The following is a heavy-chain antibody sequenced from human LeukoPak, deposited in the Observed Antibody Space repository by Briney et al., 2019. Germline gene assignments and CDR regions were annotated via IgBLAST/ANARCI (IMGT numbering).Heavy chain of an antibody. CDR2: INPNSGDT. V-gene: IGHV1-2*02. D-gene: IGHD2-2*01. Sequence: GASVKVSCKASGYTFTTYYMHWVRQAPGQGLEWMGWINPNSGDTNYAQRFQGRVTMTRDTSISTAYMELSSLRSDDTAMYYCASRSPGDQWGRGTLVTVSS. CDR1: GYTFTTYY. CDR3: ASRSPGDQ. J-gene: IGHJ5*02.